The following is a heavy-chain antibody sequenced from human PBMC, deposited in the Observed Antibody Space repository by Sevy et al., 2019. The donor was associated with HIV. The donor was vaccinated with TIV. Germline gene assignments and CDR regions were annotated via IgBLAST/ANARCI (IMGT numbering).Heavy chain of an antibody. J-gene: IGHJ3*02. CDR3: AKDRYDGSGYYPEGAFDI. CDR2: ISGSGGST. D-gene: IGHD3-22*01. CDR1: GFTFSSYA. V-gene: IGHV3-23*01. Sequence: GGSLRLSCAASGFTFSSYAMNWVRQAPGKGLEWVSTISGSGGSTYYGDSVKGRFTISRGNSKNTVYLQMSSLRAEDTALYYCAKDRYDGSGYYPEGAFDIWGQGTKVTVSS.